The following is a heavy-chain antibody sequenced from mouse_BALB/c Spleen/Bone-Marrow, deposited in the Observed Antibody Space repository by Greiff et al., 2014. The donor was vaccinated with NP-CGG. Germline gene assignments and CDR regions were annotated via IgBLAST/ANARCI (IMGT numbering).Heavy chain of an antibody. CDR2: IDPETGGT. CDR3: TGSETEPFAY. D-gene: IGHD4-1*01. J-gene: IGHJ3*01. V-gene: IGHV1-15*01. Sequence: VQLQQSGAELVRPGASVTLSCKASGYTFTDYEMHWVKQTPVHGLEWIGAIDPETGGTAYNQKFKGKATLTADKSSSTAYMELRSLTSEDSTVYYCTGSETEPFAYWGQGTLVTVSA. CDR1: GYTFTDYE.